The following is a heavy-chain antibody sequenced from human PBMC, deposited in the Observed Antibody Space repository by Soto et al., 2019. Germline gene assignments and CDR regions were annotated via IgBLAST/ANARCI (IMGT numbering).Heavy chain of an antibody. CDR1: AGSISSPGYY. CDR3: ARGATATTARGAFDI. J-gene: IGHJ3*02. D-gene: IGHD1-1*01. CDR2: IFHTGST. Sequence: QVQLQESGPGLMKPSQTLSLTCSVSAGSISSPGYYWSWIRQHPGKGLEWLGYIFHTGSTDYNPSLKSRLTMSVVTSKNQFSLKLTSVTAADTALYYCARGATATTARGAFDIWGQGTMVTVSS. V-gene: IGHV4-31*03.